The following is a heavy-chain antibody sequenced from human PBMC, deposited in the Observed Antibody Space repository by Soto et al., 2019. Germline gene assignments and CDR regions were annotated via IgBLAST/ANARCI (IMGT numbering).Heavy chain of an antibody. J-gene: IGHJ4*02. Sequence: QITSKESGPTLVKPTQTLTLTCTFSGFSLSTSGVGVGWIRQPPGKALEWLALIYWDDDKRYSPSLKSRLTITNDTFKNQVVLTMTNMDPVDTATYYCARVMYYDYVWGSYRYRYFDYWGQGTLVTVSS. CDR2: IYWDDDK. CDR3: ARVMYYDYVWGSYRYRYFDY. D-gene: IGHD3-16*02. CDR1: GFSLSTSGVG. V-gene: IGHV2-5*02.